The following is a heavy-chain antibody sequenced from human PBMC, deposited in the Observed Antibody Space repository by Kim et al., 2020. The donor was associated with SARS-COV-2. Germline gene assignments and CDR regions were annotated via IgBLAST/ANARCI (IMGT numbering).Heavy chain of an antibody. V-gene: IGHV3-43*01. CDR2: INWDGGST. CDR3: AKDFCSSTTCYGPYYFDY. J-gene: IGHJ4*02. D-gene: IGHD2-2*01. Sequence: GGSLRLSCSASGFTFDDYTMHWVRQAPGKGLEWVSLINWDGGSTFYADSVKGRFTVSRDNSKNSLYLQMNSLTTDDTALYYCAKDFCSSTTCYGPYYFDYWGQGTLVTVSS. CDR1: GFTFDDYT.